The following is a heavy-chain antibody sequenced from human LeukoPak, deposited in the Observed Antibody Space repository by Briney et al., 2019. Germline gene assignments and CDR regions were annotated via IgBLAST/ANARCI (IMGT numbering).Heavy chain of an antibody. CDR3: AKDYGADTAMVTIIA. Sequence: PGGSLRLSCAASGFTFSSYGMHWVRQAPGKGLEWVAFIRYDGSNKYYADSVKGRFTISRDNSKNTLYLQMNSLRAEDTAVYYCAKDYGADTAMVTIIAWGQGTLVTVSS. D-gene: IGHD5-18*01. V-gene: IGHV3-30*02. J-gene: IGHJ5*02. CDR1: GFTFSSYG. CDR2: IRYDGSNK.